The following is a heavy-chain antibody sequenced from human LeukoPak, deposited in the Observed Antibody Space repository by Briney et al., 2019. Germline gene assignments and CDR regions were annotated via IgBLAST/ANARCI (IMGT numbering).Heavy chain of an antibody. J-gene: IGHJ4*02. CDR1: GGSISSGSYY. CDR2: IYTSGST. D-gene: IGHD5-24*01. V-gene: IGHV4-61*02. Sequence: SETLSLTCTVSGGSISSGSYYWSWIRQPAGKGLEWIGRIYTSGSTNYNPSLKSRVTISVDTSKNQFSLKLSSVTAADTAVYYCAREDGYRYYFDYRGQGTLVTVSS. CDR3: AREDGYRYYFDY.